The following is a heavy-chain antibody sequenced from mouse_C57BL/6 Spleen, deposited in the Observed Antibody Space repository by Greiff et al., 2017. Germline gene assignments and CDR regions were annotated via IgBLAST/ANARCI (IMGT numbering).Heavy chain of an antibody. CDR1: GYAFSSYW. Sequence: VKLQESGAELVKPGASVKISCKASGYAFSSYWMNWVKQRPGKGLEWIGQIYPGDGDTNYNGKFKGKATLTADKSSSTAYMQLSSLTSEDSAVYFCARREVYDGYYGFAYWGQGTLVTVSA. J-gene: IGHJ3*01. CDR3: ARREVYDGYYGFAY. CDR2: IYPGDGDT. D-gene: IGHD2-3*01. V-gene: IGHV1-80*01.